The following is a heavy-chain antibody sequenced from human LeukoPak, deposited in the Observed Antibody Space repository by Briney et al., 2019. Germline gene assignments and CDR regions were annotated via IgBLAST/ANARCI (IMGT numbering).Heavy chain of an antibody. D-gene: IGHD3-10*01. V-gene: IGHV3-23*01. J-gene: IGHJ4*02. CDR3: AKRGVVIRVFLVGFHKEAYYFDS. CDR2: ISGSGGST. Sequence: GGSLRLSCAVSGITLSNYGMSWVRQAPGKGLEWGAGISGSGGSTNYAGSGKGRFTISRDNRKNTLYLQMNSLRVEDTALYCCAKRGVVIRVFLVGFHKEAYYFDSWGQGALVTVSS. CDR1: GITLSNYG.